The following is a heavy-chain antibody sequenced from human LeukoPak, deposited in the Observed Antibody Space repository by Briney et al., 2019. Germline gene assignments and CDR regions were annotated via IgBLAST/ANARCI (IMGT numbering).Heavy chain of an antibody. CDR1: GFNVTTNY. Sequence: PGGSLRLSCAASGFNVTTNYMSWVRQAPGKGLEWVSVIYSGGTTYYADSVKGRFTISRDNSKNTLYLQMNSLRAEDTAVYYCAKDSATVTTSFAEYFQHWGQGTLVTVSS. J-gene: IGHJ1*01. CDR2: IYSGGTT. CDR3: AKDSATVTTSFAEYFQH. V-gene: IGHV3-53*01. D-gene: IGHD4-17*01.